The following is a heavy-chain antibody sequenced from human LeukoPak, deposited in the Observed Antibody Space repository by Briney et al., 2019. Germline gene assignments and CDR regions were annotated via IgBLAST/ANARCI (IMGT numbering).Heavy chain of an antibody. D-gene: IGHD4-11*01. CDR2: ISWNGGST. V-gene: IGHV3-9*01. CDR3: ATYSTRNAREFQS. J-gene: IGHJ1*01. Sequence: GGSLRLSCIASGFTFDDYAMHWVRQPPGKGLEWVSGISWNGGSTGYADSVKGRFTISRDNAKNSLYLHMSSLRVEDTAVYYCATYSTRNAREFQSWGQGTLVTVSS. CDR1: GFTFDDYA.